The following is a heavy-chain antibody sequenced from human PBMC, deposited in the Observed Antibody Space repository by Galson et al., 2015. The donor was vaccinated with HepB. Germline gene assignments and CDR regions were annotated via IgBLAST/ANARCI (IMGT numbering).Heavy chain of an antibody. CDR2: IKNKADGGTT. D-gene: IGHD3-16*01. CDR3: TTDPDWGPGGARTVDF. CDR1: RFTFRNAW. V-gene: IGHV3-15*01. Sequence: SLRLSCAASRFTFRNAWMSWVRQAPGKGLEWVGRIKNKADGGTTDYAAPVKGRFTISRDDSKNMLFLQMNSPKTEDTAVYYCTTDPDWGPGGARTVDFWGQGTLVTVSS. J-gene: IGHJ4*02.